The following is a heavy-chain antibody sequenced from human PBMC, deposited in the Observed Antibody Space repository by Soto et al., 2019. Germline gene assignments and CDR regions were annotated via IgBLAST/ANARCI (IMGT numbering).Heavy chain of an antibody. CDR1: GYTFTSYG. D-gene: IGHD3-22*01. CDR3: AVDTASHDSSDYRRPRGFDN. Sequence: VSVKVSWNDSGYTFTSYGISWVRQAPGQGLEWMGWISAYNGNTNYAQKLQGRVTMTTDTSKSTAYMELRSLRSDDTAVQYCAVDTASHDSSDYRRPRGFDNWAQGTMVTVSS. J-gene: IGHJ3*02. CDR2: ISAYNGNT. V-gene: IGHV1-18*04.